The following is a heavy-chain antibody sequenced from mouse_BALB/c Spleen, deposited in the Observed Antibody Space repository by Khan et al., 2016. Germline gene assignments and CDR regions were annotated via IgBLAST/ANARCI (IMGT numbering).Heavy chain of an antibody. CDR2: IDPENGDT. CDR1: GFNIKDYY. CDR3: NAGWLGRDYYAMDY. D-gene: IGHD4-1*01. Sequence: VQLKQSGAELVRSGASVKLSCTTSGFNIKDYYIHWVKQRPEQGLEWIGWIDPENGDTEYAPKFQGKATMTADTSSNTAYLQLSSLTSEDTAVYYCNAGWLGRDYYAMDYWGQGTSVTVSS. V-gene: IGHV14-4*02. J-gene: IGHJ4*01.